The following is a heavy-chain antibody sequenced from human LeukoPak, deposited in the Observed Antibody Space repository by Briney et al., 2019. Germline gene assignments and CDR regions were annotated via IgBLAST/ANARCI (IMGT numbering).Heavy chain of an antibody. CDR1: GFTFSSYA. Sequence: GGSLRLSCAASGFTFSSYAMSWVRRAPGKGLEWVSDVSGSGVSTYYADSVKGRFTVSRDNSRDTLYLQMNSLRVEDTAIYYCAKSSLGSGWYRRGFDYWGQGILVTVSS. J-gene: IGHJ4*02. CDR3: AKSSLGSGWYRRGFDY. V-gene: IGHV3-23*01. CDR2: VSGSGVST. D-gene: IGHD6-13*01.